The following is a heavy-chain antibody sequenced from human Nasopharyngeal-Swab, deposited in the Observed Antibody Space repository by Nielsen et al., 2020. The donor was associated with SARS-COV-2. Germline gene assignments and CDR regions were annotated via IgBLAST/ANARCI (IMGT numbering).Heavy chain of an antibody. CDR3: VRDESGDYLGLPFDS. J-gene: IGHJ4*02. V-gene: IGHV4-39*07. D-gene: IGHD4-17*01. Sequence: SETLSLTCSVSGASISNRTYYWGWIRQSPEKGLQWIGTVFYTGTYYNPSLQSRVTISVDTSKNQFSLKLTSVTAADTAVYYCVRDESGDYLGLPFDSWVPGTLVTVSS. CDR1: GASISNRTYY. CDR2: VFYTGT.